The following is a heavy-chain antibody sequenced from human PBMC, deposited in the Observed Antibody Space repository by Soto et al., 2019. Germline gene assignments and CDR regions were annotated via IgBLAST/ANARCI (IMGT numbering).Heavy chain of an antibody. CDR1: GFPFSRYD. D-gene: IGHD3-10*01. V-gene: IGHV3-33*06. CDR2: LWFDGSNE. J-gene: IGHJ6*02. CDR3: AKVLYASESFDSEEAPYGMDV. Sequence: PGGSLSLSCAASGFPFSRYDMHWVRQAPGQGLEWVAVLWFDGSNEYYADSVQGRFTISRDNSKNTLYLQMDSMRAEDTAVYYCAKVLYASESFDSEEAPYGMDVWGQGTTVTVSS.